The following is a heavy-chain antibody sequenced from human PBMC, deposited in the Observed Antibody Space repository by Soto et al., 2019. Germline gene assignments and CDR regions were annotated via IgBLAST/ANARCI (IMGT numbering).Heavy chain of an antibody. J-gene: IGHJ6*02. V-gene: IGHV1-46*01. D-gene: IGHD2-2*01. CDR2: INPSGGST. CDR3: ARDKIVVVPAATYYYGMDV. CDR1: GYTFTSYY. Sequence: ASVKVSCKASGYTFTSYYMHWVRQAPGQGLEWMGIINPSGGSTSYAQKFQGRVTMTRDTSTSTAYMELSSLRSEDTAVYYCARDKIVVVPAATYYYGMDVWGQGTTVTISS.